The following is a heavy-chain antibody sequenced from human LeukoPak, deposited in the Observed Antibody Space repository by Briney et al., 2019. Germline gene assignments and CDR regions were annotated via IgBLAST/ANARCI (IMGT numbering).Heavy chain of an antibody. D-gene: IGHD3-3*01. Sequence: GRSLRLSCAASGFTFSSYGMHWVRQAPGKGLEWVAVIWYDGSNKYYADSVKGRFTISRDNSKNTLYLQMNSLRAEDTAVYYCARDRPMTYYDFWSGYYDFGWFDPGGQGTLVTVSS. CDR1: GFTFSSYG. CDR2: IWYDGSNK. V-gene: IGHV3-33*01. CDR3: ARDRPMTYYDFWSGYYDFGWFDP. J-gene: IGHJ5*02.